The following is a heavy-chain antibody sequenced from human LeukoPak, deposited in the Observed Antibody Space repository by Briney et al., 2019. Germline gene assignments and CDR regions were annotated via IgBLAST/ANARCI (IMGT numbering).Heavy chain of an antibody. CDR3: AKDISPGIAVAGGLNY. D-gene: IGHD6-19*01. CDR1: GFTFDDYA. V-gene: IGHV3-9*01. J-gene: IGHJ4*02. CDR2: ISWNSGSI. Sequence: GGSLRLSCAASGFTFDDYAMHWVRQAPGKGLEWVSGISWNSGSIGYADSVKGRFTISRDNAKNSLYLQMNSLRAEDTALYYCAKDISPGIAVAGGLNYWGQGTLVTVSS.